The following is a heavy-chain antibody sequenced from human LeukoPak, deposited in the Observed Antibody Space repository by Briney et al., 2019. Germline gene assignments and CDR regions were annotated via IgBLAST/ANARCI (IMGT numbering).Heavy chain of an antibody. CDR2: IYSGGST. CDR1: GFTVSSNY. J-gene: IGHJ4*02. V-gene: IGHV3-53*01. D-gene: IGHD3-9*01. CDR3: ARGSHYDILTGYSLGY. Sequence: PGGSLRLSCAASGFTVSSNYMSWIRQAPGKGLEWVSVIYSGGSTYYADSVKGRFTISRDNSKNTLSLQMNSLRAADTAVYYCARGSHYDILTGYSLGYWGQGTLVTVSS.